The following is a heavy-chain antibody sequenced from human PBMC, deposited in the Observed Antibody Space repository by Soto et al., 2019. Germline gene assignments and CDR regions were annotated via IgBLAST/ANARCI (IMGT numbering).Heavy chain of an antibody. Sequence: SETLSLTCTVSGAPITINCWSWIRQAPGKGLEWVGYIYYSGSTTFNPSLKSRITRSGCTSKDQFSLKMISVTAADTAVDYRARDAGGAYRHWGPGILV. CDR2: IYYSGST. CDR1: GAPITINC. D-gene: IGHD3-16*01. V-gene: IGHV4-59*01. J-gene: IGHJ4*01. CDR3: ARDAGGAYRH.